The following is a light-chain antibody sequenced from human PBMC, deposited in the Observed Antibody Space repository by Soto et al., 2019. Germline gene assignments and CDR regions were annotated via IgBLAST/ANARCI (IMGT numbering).Light chain of an antibody. V-gene: IGLV2-8*01. CDR1: SSDVGGYNY. CDR3: SSYVGSNNFV. CDR2: EVI. Sequence: QSALTQPPSASGSPGQSVTISCTGTSSDVGGYNYVSWYQQHPGKAPKLMIYEVIKRPSGVPDRFSGSKSGNTASLTVSGLQAEDEADYYCSSYVGSNNFVFGTWTKLTVL. J-gene: IGLJ1*01.